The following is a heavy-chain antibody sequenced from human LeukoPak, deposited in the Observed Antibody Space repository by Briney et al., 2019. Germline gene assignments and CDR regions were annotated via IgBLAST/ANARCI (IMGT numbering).Heavy chain of an antibody. V-gene: IGHV3-23*01. CDR1: GFTFSSYA. D-gene: IGHD3-3*01. J-gene: IGHJ4*02. Sequence: GGSLRLSRAASGFTFSSYAMSWVRQAPGKGLEWVSAISGSGGSTYYADSVKGRFTISRDNSKNTLYLQMNSLRAEDTAVYYCAKDLSAYDFWSVPGYWGQGTLVTVSS. CDR3: AKDLSAYDFWSVPGY. CDR2: ISGSGGST.